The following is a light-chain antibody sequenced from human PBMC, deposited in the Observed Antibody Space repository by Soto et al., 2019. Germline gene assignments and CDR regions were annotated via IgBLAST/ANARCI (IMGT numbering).Light chain of an antibody. J-gene: IGLJ2*01. V-gene: IGLV1-40*01. CDR2: GDI. CDR3: QSHDSSLSGSI. CDR1: SSNIGAGYD. Sequence: QSVLTQPPSVSGAPGQRVTISCTGNSSNIGAGYDVNWYQQLPGTAPKLLIYGDINRPSGVPDRFSGSKSGTSASLVISGLQAEDEADYYCQSHDSSLSGSIFGGGTKVTVL.